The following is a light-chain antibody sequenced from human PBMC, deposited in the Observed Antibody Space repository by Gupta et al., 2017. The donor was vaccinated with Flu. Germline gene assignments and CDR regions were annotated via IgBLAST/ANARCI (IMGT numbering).Light chain of an antibody. J-gene: IGLJ2*01. CDR1: TSDIGAYNY. V-gene: IGLV2-14*01. CDR3: SSYSGSITLL. Sequence: TSDIGAYNYVSWYQQHPGKAPKLLIYEVTHRPSGVSNRFSGSKSGNTASLTFSGLQAEDEADYFCSSYSGSITLLFGGGTKVTVL. CDR2: EVT.